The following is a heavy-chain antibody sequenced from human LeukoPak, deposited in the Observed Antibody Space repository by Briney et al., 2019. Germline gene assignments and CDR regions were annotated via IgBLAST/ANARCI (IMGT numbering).Heavy chain of an antibody. V-gene: IGHV3-9*01. CDR2: IRNSASR. CDR1: GFTFDDYA. Sequence: GMSLRLSCAASGFTFDDYAMHWVRQSPGKGLEWVSGIRNSASRAYADAVRGRFTISRDNAKKSLFLHMISLRPDDSGLYYCARDKCKGSCYEFDNWGQGTLVTVSS. CDR3: ARDKCKGSCYEFDN. J-gene: IGHJ4*02. D-gene: IGHD1-26*01.